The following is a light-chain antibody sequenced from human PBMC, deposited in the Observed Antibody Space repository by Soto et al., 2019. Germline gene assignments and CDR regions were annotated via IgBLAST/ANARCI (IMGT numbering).Light chain of an antibody. Sequence: QSALTQPRSVSGSPGQSVTISCTGTSSDVGGYNYVSWYQQHPGKAPKLAIYDVSKRPSGVPDRFSGSKSANTASLTISGLQAEDEADYYCCSYAGNSLWVFGGGTQLTVL. CDR2: DVS. CDR3: CSYAGNSLWV. J-gene: IGLJ3*02. CDR1: SSDVGGYNY. V-gene: IGLV2-11*01.